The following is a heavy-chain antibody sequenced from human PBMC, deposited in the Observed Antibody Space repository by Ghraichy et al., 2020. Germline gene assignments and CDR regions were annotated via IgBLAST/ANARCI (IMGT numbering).Heavy chain of an antibody. Sequence: SETLSLTCTVSGGSIRTSGDYYWSWIRQPSGKGLGWIGFIYYSGNTWYHPSLKSRVSMSVDTSKNHFSLKLTSVTAADTAVYFCARERVTWSWAHRCMDLWGQGTTVTVSS. CDR2: IYYSGNT. D-gene: IGHD3-3*01. J-gene: IGHJ6*02. V-gene: IGHV4-30-4*01. CDR1: GGSIRTSGDYY. CDR3: ARERVTWSWAHRCMDL.